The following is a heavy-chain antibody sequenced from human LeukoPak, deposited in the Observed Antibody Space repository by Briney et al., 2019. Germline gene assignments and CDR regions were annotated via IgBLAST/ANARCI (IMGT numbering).Heavy chain of an antibody. Sequence: PGGSLRLSCAASGFTFSSYWMYWVRQAPGKGLVWVSRINMDGFSISYADSVKGRFTISRDNAKNTLYLQMNSLRAEDTAVYYCVRAIAAARDYWDQGTLVTVSS. J-gene: IGHJ4*02. D-gene: IGHD6-13*01. CDR3: VRAIAAARDY. CDR2: INMDGFSI. V-gene: IGHV3-74*01. CDR1: GFTFSSYW.